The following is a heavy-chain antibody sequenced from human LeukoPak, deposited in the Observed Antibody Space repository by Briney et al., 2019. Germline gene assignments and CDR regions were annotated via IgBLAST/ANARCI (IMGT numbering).Heavy chain of an antibody. CDR1: VGTFRSYA. CDR3: ARADCSGGSCYFYNWFDP. J-gene: IGHJ5*02. V-gene: IGHV1-69*05. CDR2: ITPIFGTA. D-gene: IGHD2-15*01. Sequence: SVNVSCKASVGTFRSYAISGVPHTPRQGLECMGGITPIFGTANHAQKFQGRVTITTDESTSTAYMDLSRLRSEDTAVYYCARADCSGGSCYFYNWFDPWGQGTLVTVSS.